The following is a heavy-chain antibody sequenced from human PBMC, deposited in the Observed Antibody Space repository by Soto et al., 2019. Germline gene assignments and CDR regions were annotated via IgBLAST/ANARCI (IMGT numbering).Heavy chain of an antibody. V-gene: IGHV4-30-4*01. CDR2: VYYSGRT. Sequence: QVQLQESGPGLVRPSQTLSLTCTVSGDSISSDDYYWTWIRQPPGKGLEWIGYVYYSGRTSYNPSLESRLTITIDMSKNQFSLKLKSVSAADTAVYYCARDRSNSPDYFDYWGRGTLVTVSS. CDR3: ARDRSNSPDYFDY. J-gene: IGHJ4*02. CDR1: GDSISSDDYY. D-gene: IGHD6-6*01.